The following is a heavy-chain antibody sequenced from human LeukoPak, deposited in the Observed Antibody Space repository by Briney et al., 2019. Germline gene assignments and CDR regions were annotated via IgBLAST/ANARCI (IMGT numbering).Heavy chain of an antibody. CDR3: ARFHYGDYVHFDY. D-gene: IGHD4-17*01. CDR2: ISAYNGNT. V-gene: IGHV1-18*01. Sequence: ASVNVSFKASGYTFTIYGISWVRQAPGQGLAWMGWISAYNGNTNYAQKLQGRVTMTTDTSTSTAYMELRSLRSDDTAVYYCARFHYGDYVHFDYWGQGTLVTVSS. CDR1: GYTFTIYG. J-gene: IGHJ4*02.